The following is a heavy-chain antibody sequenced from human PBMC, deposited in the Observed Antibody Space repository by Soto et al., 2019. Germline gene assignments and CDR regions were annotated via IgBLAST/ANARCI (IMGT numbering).Heavy chain of an antibody. CDR1: GYTFTSYG. CDR2: ISAYNGNT. Sequence: ASVKVSCKASGYTFTSYGISWVRQAPGQGLEWMGWISAYNGNTNYAQKLQGRVTMTTDTSTSTAYMELRSLRSDDTAVYYCAGDGRIAVAGKTFDYWGQGTLVTVSS. D-gene: IGHD6-19*01. V-gene: IGHV1-18*01. J-gene: IGHJ4*02. CDR3: AGDGRIAVAGKTFDY.